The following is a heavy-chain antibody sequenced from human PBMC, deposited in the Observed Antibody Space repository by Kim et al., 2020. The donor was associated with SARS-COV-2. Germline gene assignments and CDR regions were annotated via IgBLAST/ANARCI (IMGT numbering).Heavy chain of an antibody. V-gene: IGHV3-53*01. CDR3: ARGMTTGNY. CDR2: GRT. Sequence: GRTTYANSVKGRFTISRDNSKNTLYLQMNSLRAEDTAVYYCARGMTTGNYWGQGTLVTVSS. J-gene: IGHJ4*02. D-gene: IGHD4-17*01.